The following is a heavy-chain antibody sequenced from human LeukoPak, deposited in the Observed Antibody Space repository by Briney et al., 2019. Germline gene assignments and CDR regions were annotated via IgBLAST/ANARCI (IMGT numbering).Heavy chain of an antibody. D-gene: IGHD3-10*01. V-gene: IGHV1-69*04. Sequence: SVKVSCKASGGTFSSYAISWVRQAPGQGLEWMGRIIPILGIANYAQKFQGRVTITADKSTGTAYMELSSLRSEDTAVYYCARVAMVRGVITSTWFDPWGQGTLVTVSS. CDR1: GGTFSSYA. CDR3: ARVAMVRGVITSTWFDP. J-gene: IGHJ5*02. CDR2: IIPILGIA.